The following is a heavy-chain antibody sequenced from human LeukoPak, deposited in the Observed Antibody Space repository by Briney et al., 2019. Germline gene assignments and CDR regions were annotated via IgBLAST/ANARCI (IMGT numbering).Heavy chain of an antibody. J-gene: IGHJ4*02. CDR3: ASLYTYGDYDY. CDR1: GGSISSGSYY. V-gene: IGHV4-61*02. CDR2: IYTSGST. Sequence: SQTLSLTCTVSGGSISSGSYYWSWIRQPAGKGLEWIGRIYTSGSTNYNPSLKSRVTISVDTSKNQFSLKLSSVTAADTAVYYCASLYTYGDYDYWGQGTLVTASS. D-gene: IGHD4-17*01.